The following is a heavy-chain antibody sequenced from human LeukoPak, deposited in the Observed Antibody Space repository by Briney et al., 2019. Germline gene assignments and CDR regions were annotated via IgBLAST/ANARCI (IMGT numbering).Heavy chain of an antibody. CDR1: GFTFSSYG. V-gene: IGHV3-33*01. J-gene: IGHJ4*02. D-gene: IGHD3-22*01. CDR2: IWYDGSNK. Sequence: GGSLRLSCAASGFTFSSYGMHWVRQAPGKGLEWVAVIWYDGSNKYYADSVKGRFTISRDNSKNTLYLQMNSLRAEDTAVYYCARAGDSSDFDYWGQGTLVTVSS. CDR3: ARAGDSSDFDY.